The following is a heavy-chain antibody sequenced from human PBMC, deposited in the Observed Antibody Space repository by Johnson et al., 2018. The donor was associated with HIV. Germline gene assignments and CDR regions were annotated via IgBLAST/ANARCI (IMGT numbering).Heavy chain of an antibody. V-gene: IGHV3-7*05. J-gene: IGHJ3*01. Sequence: EVQLVESGGGLVQPGGSLRLSCAASGFTFSSYWMSWVRQAPGKGLEWVANIKQAGGEKYYVDSVKGRFTISRDNAKKSLHLQMNSLRAEDTAVYYCAREGRYSYGFGDDAFDVWGQGTMVTVSS. D-gene: IGHD5-18*01. CDR1: GFTFSSYW. CDR2: IKQAGGEK. CDR3: AREGRYSYGFGDDAFDV.